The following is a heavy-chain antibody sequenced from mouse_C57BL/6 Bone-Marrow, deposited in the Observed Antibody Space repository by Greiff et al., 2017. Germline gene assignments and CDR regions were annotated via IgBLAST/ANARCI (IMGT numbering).Heavy chain of an antibody. J-gene: IGHJ1*03. CDR1: GFTFSDYG. V-gene: IGHV5-17*01. CDR2: ISSGSSTI. Sequence: EVMLVESGGGLVKPGGSLKLSCAASGFTFSDYGMHWVRQAPEKGLEWVAYISSGSSTIYYADTVKGRFTISRDNAKNTLFLQMTSLRSEDTAMYYCARGYSDVWGTGTTVTVSS. CDR3: ARGYSDV.